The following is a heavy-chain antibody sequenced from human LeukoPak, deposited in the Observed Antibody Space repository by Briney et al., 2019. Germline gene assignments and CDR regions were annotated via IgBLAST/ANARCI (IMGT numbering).Heavy chain of an antibody. J-gene: IGHJ4*02. CDR3: AKQVGASSRPFDY. V-gene: IGHV3-48*01. D-gene: IGHD1-26*01. CDR1: GFTFNIYN. Sequence: GESLRLSCAASGFTFNIYNMNWVRQAPGKGLEWVSFITSDSSSIYYGDSVKGRFTISRDNAKNSLYLQMNSLRAEDTAVYYCAKQVGASSRPFDYWGQGTLVTVSS. CDR2: ITSDSSSI.